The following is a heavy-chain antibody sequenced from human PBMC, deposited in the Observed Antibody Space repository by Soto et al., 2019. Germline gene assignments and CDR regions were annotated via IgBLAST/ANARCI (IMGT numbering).Heavy chain of an antibody. CDR2: IYSGGST. V-gene: IGHV3-53*01. D-gene: IGHD5-12*01. CDR1: GFTVSSNY. Sequence: GGSLRLSCAASGFTVSSNYMSWVRQAPGKGLEWVSVIYSGGSTYYADSVKGRFTISRDNSKNTLYLQMNSLRAEDAAVYYCARDRRDGYKNYYYYGMDVWGQGTTVTVSS. CDR3: ARDRRDGYKNYYYYGMDV. J-gene: IGHJ6*02.